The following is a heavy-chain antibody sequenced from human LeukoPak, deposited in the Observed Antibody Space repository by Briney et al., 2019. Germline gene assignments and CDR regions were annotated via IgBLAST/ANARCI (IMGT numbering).Heavy chain of an antibody. V-gene: IGHV3-23*01. CDR1: GFTFSSYA. CDR3: ATANYYDGSGYYYEVDFDY. D-gene: IGHD3-22*01. CDR2: ISGSGGNT. J-gene: IGHJ4*02. Sequence: GGSLRLSCAASGFTFSSYAMSWVRQAPGKGLEWVSTISGSGGNTYYADSVKGRFTISRDNSKNTLYLQMNSLRAEDTAVYYCATANYYDGSGYYYEVDFDYWGQGTLVTVSS.